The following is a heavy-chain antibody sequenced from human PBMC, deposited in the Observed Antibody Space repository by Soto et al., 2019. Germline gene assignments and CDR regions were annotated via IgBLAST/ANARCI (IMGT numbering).Heavy chain of an antibody. J-gene: IGHJ4*02. CDR1: GFTFSSYG. CDR2: ISYDGSNK. Sequence: QVQLVESGGGVVQPGRSLRLSCAASGFTFSSYGMHWVRQAPGKGLEWVAVISYDGSNKYYADSVKGRFTISRDNSQNTLFLQMNSLSPEAPAVYYCPPDSPIVVLPAPYAYWGQGPLFTFPS. D-gene: IGHD2-21*02. CDR3: PPDSPIVVLPAPYAY. V-gene: IGHV3-30*03.